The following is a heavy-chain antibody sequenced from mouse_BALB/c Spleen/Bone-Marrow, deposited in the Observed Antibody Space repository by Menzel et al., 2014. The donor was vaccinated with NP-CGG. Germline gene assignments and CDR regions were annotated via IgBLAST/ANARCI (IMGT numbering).Heavy chain of an antibody. CDR1: GFTFSSFG. CDR3: ATGTRDY. D-gene: IGHD4-1*01. CDR2: ISSGSSTI. V-gene: IGHV5-17*02. Sequence: EVNVVESGGGLVQPGGSRKLSCAASGFTFSSFGMHWVRQAPEKGLEWVAYISSGSSTIYYADTVKGRFTISRDSPKNTLFLQMTSLRSEDAVMYYCATGTRDYWGQGTTLTVSS. J-gene: IGHJ2*01.